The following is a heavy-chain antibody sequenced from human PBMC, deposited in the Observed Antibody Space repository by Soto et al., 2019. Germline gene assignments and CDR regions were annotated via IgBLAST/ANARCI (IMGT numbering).Heavy chain of an antibody. V-gene: IGHV4-34*01. CDR2: INHSGST. D-gene: IGHD6-13*01. Sequence: NPSETLSLTCAVYGGSFSGYYWSWIRQPPGKGLEWIGEINHSGSTNYNPSLKSRVTISVDTSKNQFSLKLSSVTAADTAVYYCARAALAAGSWYNWFDPWGQGTLVTVSS. CDR3: ARAALAAGSWYNWFDP. CDR1: GGSFSGYY. J-gene: IGHJ5*02.